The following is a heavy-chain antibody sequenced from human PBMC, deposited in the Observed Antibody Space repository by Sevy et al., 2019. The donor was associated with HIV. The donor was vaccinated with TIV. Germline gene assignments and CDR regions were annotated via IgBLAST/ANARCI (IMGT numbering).Heavy chain of an antibody. D-gene: IGHD3-16*01. CDR1: GFTFSSYA. J-gene: IGHJ4*02. CDR3: VKEGDDYVWGSYFY. Sequence: GGSLRLSCAASGFTFSSYAMSWVRQAPGKGLEWVSAISGSGGSTYYADSVKGRFTISRDNSKNTLYLQMNSLRAEDTAVYYCVKEGDDYVWGSYFYWGQGTLVTVSS. CDR2: ISGSGGST. V-gene: IGHV3-23*01.